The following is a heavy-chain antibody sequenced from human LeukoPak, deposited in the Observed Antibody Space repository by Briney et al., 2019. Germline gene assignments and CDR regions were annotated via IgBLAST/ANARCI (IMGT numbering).Heavy chain of an antibody. Sequence: ASVKVSCKVSGYTLTELSMHWVRQAPGKGLEWMGGFDPEDGETIYAQKFQGRVTMTEDTFTDTAYMELSSLRSEDTAVYYCATGVGCSSTSCYNWFDPWGQGTLVTVSS. J-gene: IGHJ5*02. CDR2: FDPEDGET. D-gene: IGHD2-2*01. CDR3: ATGVGCSSTSCYNWFDP. CDR1: GYTLTELS. V-gene: IGHV1-24*01.